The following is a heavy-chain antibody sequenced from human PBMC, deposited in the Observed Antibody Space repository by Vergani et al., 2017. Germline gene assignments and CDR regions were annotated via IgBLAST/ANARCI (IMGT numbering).Heavy chain of an antibody. CDR2: IYWNDDQ. D-gene: IGHD1-7*01. V-gene: IGHV2-5*04. Sequence: QITLKESGPTLVKPTQTLTLTCTFSGFSLNTRGVSVAWIRPPPRKPLDWLALIYWNDDQHYSPSLNNSVTITKDTSKNQVVLTMTNMDYVDTGTYYCVYRKTEWGTTGCFYPFYYYYYMGVWGKGNTVTGSS. J-gene: IGHJ6*03. CDR1: GFSLNTRGVS. CDR3: VYRKTEWGTTGCFYPFYYYYYMGV.